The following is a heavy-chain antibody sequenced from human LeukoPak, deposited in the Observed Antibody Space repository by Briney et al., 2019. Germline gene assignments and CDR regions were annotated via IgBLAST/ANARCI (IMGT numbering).Heavy chain of an antibody. D-gene: IGHD2-15*01. CDR2: NYSGGST. Sequence: GGSLRLSCAASGFTVSSNYMSWVRQAPGKGLEWVSVNYSGGSTYYADSVKGRFTISRDNSKNTLYLQMNSLRAEDTAVYYCARAPGTYCSGGSCYKTGYRWFDPWGQGTLVTVSS. V-gene: IGHV3-53*01. CDR3: ARAPGTYCSGGSCYKTGYRWFDP. J-gene: IGHJ5*02. CDR1: GFTVSSNY.